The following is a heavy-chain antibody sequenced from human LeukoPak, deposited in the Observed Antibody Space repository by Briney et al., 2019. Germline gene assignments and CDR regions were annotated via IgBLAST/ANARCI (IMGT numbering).Heavy chain of an antibody. CDR2: IIPIFGTA. CDR3: ARRFSTVSYFDY. Sequence: GASVKVSCKASGGTFSSYAISWVRQAPGQGLEWMGGIIPIFGTANCAQKFQGRVTITADESTSTAYMELSSLRSEDTAVYYCARRFSTVSYFDYWGQGTLVTVSS. V-gene: IGHV1-69*13. CDR1: GGTFSSYA. D-gene: IGHD4-17*01. J-gene: IGHJ4*02.